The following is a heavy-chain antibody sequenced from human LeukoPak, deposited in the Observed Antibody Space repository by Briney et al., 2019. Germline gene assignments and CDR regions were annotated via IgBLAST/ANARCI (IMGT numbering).Heavy chain of an antibody. V-gene: IGHV4-31*03. Sequence: SQILSLTCTVSGGSISSGGYYWSWIRQHPGKGLEWIGYIYYSGSTYYNPSLKSRVTISVDTSKNQFSLKLSSVTAADTAVYYCARYSDYDSSGLDYWGQGTLVTVSS. D-gene: IGHD3-22*01. CDR2: IYYSGST. J-gene: IGHJ4*02. CDR3: ARYSDYDSSGLDY. CDR1: GGSISSGGYY.